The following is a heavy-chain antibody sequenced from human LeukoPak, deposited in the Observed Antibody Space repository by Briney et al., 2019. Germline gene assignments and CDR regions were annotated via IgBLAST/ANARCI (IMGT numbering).Heavy chain of an antibody. D-gene: IGHD6-13*01. CDR3: ARSYSTLGDAFDI. CDR2: ICYSGST. V-gene: IGHV4-59*08. CDR1: GGSIGSYY. Sequence: SETLSLTCTGSGGSIGSYYWSWLRQPPGKGLEGIGYICYSGSTYYNPSLKSRVTISVDTSRNEFSLQLSSVTAADTALYYRARSYSTLGDAFDIWGQGTMVTVSS. J-gene: IGHJ3*02.